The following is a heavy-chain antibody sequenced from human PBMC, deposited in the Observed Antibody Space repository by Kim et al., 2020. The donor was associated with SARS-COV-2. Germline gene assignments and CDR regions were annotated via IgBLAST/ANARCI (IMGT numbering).Heavy chain of an antibody. CDR2: ISAYNGNT. CDR1: GYTFTSYG. CDR3: ARDGSVGATGWYAFDI. Sequence: VKVSCKASGYTFTSYGISWVRQAPGQGLEWMGWISAYNGNTNYAQKLQGRVTMTTDTSTSTAYMELRSLRSDDTAVYCCARDGSVGATGWYAFDIWGQGTMVTVSS. V-gene: IGHV1-18*01. D-gene: IGHD1-26*01. J-gene: IGHJ3*02.